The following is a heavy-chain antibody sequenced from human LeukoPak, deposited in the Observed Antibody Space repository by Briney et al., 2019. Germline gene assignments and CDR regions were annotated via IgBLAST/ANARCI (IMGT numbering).Heavy chain of an antibody. J-gene: IGHJ6*02. CDR2: IKQDGSEK. V-gene: IGHV3-7*03. D-gene: IGHD3-10*01. Sequence: SGGSLRLSCAASGFTFSSYWMSWVRQAPGRGLEWVSNIKQDGSEKYYVDSVKGRFTISRDNAKNSLYLQMNSLRAEDTAVYYCARDGPFYGSGSYVEDYYYYRMDVWGQGTTVTVSS. CDR1: GFTFSSYW. CDR3: ARDGPFYGSGSYVEDYYYYRMDV.